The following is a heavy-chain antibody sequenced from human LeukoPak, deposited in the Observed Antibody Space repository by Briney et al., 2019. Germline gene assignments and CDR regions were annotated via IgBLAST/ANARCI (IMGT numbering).Heavy chain of an antibody. CDR2: IYWDDDK. CDR1: GFSLSTRGVG. J-gene: IGHJ5*02. CDR3: AHRTYSSSWSHWFDP. V-gene: IGHV2-5*02. Sequence: SGPTLVKPTRTLTLTCTFSGFSLSTRGVGVGWIRQPPGKALEWLALIYWDDDKRYSPSLKSRVTITKDTSKNQVVLTMTNMDPVDTATYYCAHRTYSSSWSHWFDPWGQGTLVTVSS. D-gene: IGHD6-13*01.